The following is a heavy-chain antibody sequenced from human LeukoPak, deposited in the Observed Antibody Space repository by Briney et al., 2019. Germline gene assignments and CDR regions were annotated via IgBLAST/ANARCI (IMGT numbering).Heavy chain of an antibody. V-gene: IGHV4-34*01. Sequence: SETQSLTCAVYGVSFSGYYWSWIRQPPGKDLEWIGEVNHSGSTNYNPSLKSRVTISVDTSKNQFSLRLSSVTAADTAVYYCARLRVLGFDPWGQGTLVTVSS. CDR3: ARLRVLGFDP. CDR1: GVSFSGYY. CDR2: VNHSGST. J-gene: IGHJ5*02. D-gene: IGHD4-17*01.